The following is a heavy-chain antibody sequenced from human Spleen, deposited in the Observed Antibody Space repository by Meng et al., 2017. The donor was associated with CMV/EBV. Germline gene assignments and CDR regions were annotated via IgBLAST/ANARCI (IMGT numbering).Heavy chain of an antibody. D-gene: IGHD2/OR15-2a*01. CDR1: GCTSTTYD. CDR3: ARGSFPQDDH. Sequence: KVSCKASGCTSTTYDVNWVQQAPGQGLEWMGCINPNIHNTDYAQKFRARLTTTKDTSINTAYLQLTSLSSEDTAVYYCARGSFPQDDHWGQGTLVTVSS. J-gene: IGHJ4*02. CDR2: INPNIHNT. V-gene: IGHV1-8*03.